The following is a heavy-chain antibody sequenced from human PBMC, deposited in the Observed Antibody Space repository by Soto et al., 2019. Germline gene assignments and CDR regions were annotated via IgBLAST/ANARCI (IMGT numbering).Heavy chain of an antibody. V-gene: IGHV3-30*18. Sequence: QVQLVESGGGVVQPGRSLRLSCAASGFTFSSYGMHWVRQAPGKGLEWVAVISSDGSNKYYADSVKGRFTISRDNSKNTLYLQMNRLRAEDTAVYYCAKDRIAVAGVFDYWGQGTLDTVSS. J-gene: IGHJ4*02. CDR1: GFTFSSYG. D-gene: IGHD6-19*01. CDR3: AKDRIAVAGVFDY. CDR2: ISSDGSNK.